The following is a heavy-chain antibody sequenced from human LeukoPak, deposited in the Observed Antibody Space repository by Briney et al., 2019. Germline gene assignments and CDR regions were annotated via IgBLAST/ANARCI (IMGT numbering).Heavy chain of an antibody. CDR1: GGSISSSSYY. D-gene: IGHD1-26*01. CDR2: IYYSGST. V-gene: IGHV4-39*01. Sequence: PSETLSLTCTVSGGSISSSSYYWGWIRQPPGKGLEWIGSIYYSGSTYYNPSLKSRVTIPVDTSKNQFSLKLSSVTAADTAVYYCARCVVGGYRTIDYWGQGTLVTVSS. J-gene: IGHJ4*02. CDR3: ARCVVGGYRTIDY.